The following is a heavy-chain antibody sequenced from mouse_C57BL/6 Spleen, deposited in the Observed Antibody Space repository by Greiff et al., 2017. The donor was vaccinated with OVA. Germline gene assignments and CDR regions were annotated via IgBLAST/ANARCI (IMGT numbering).Heavy chain of an antibody. Sequence: VQLQQSGPELVKPGASVKISCKASGYTFTDYYMNWVKQSHGKSLEWIGDINPNNGGTSYNQKFKGKATLTVDKSSSTAYMELRSLTSEDSAVYYCASGQLRLPYAMDYWGQGTSVTVSS. V-gene: IGHV1-26*01. J-gene: IGHJ4*01. CDR2: INPNNGGT. CDR3: ASGQLRLPYAMDY. D-gene: IGHD3-2*02. CDR1: GYTFTDYY.